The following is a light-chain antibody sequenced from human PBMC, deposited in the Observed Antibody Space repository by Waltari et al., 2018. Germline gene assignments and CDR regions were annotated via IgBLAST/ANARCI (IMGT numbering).Light chain of an antibody. J-gene: IGLJ2*01. V-gene: IGLV3-27*01. Sequence: SFELTQTSSFSVSPGPTLRISCSGAVLTNKYARWFQQKPGQAPVLIIFRDTERPPGIPERFSGSSSGTTATLIIRGAQVEDEGDYYCYAAADNNLGVFGGGTKVTVL. CDR1: VLTNKY. CDR3: YAAADNNLGV. CDR2: RDT.